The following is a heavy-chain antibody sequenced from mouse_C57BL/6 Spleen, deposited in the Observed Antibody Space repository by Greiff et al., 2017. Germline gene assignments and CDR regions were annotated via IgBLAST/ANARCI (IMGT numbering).Heavy chain of an antibody. D-gene: IGHD1-1*01. CDR1: GYSITSGYY. Sequence: VQLQQSGPGLVKPSQSLSLTCSVTGYSITSGYYWNWIRQFPGNKLEWMGYISYDGSNNYNPSLKNRISITRDTSKNQFFLKLNSVTTEDTATYYCARRGSSHWYFDVWGTGTTVTVSS. V-gene: IGHV3-6*01. CDR3: ARRGSSHWYFDV. J-gene: IGHJ1*03. CDR2: ISYDGSN.